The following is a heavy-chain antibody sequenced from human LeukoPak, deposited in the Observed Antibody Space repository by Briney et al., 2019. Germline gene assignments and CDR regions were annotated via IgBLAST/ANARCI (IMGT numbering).Heavy chain of an antibody. Sequence: GGSLRHSCAASGFTFSSYRMNWVRQAPGKGLEWVSYISSSRSTIYYADSVKGRFTNSRDNAKNSLYLQMNSLRAEDTAVYYCARDAYYYDSSGYYSGSGYYYYMDVWGKGTTVTVSS. CDR1: GFTFSSYR. V-gene: IGHV3-48*01. CDR3: ARDAYYYDSSGYYSGSGYYYYMDV. J-gene: IGHJ6*03. D-gene: IGHD3-22*01. CDR2: ISSSRSTI.